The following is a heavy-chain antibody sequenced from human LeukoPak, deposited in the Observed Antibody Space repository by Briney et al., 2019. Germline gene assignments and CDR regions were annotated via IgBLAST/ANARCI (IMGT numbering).Heavy chain of an antibody. CDR2: INPNSGGT. CDR1: GHTFTGYY. J-gene: IGHJ4*02. Sequence: ASVKVSCKASGHTFTGYYMHWVRQAPGQGLEWMGWINPNSGGTNYAQKFQGRVTMTRDTSISTAYMELSRLRSDDTAVYYCAREGAVAGNDFDYWGQGTLVTVSS. D-gene: IGHD6-19*01. CDR3: AREGAVAGNDFDY. V-gene: IGHV1-2*02.